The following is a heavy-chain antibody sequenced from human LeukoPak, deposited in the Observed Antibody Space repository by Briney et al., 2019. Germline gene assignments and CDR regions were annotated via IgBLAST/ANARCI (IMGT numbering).Heavy chain of an antibody. CDR2: INPNTGGA. CDR1: GYTFADYF. Sequence: ASVKVSCKASGYTFADYFIHWVRQAPGQGLEWMGRINPNTGGAEYAPKFQGWVTMTRDTSISTAYVEVNRLISDDTAAYYCARDLTSTSNWEFDHWGQGTLVIVSS. D-gene: IGHD1-26*01. CDR3: ARDLTSTSNWEFDH. V-gene: IGHV1-2*04. J-gene: IGHJ4*02.